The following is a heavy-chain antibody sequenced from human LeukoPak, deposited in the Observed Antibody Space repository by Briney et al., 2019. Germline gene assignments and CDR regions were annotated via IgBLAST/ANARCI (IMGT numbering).Heavy chain of an antibody. J-gene: IGHJ4*02. CDR3: AREWDYYSSLGY. CDR2: IGLSGSTI. D-gene: IGHD4-11*01. Sequence: GGSLRLSCAASGFTFSSYEMNWVRQAPGKGLEWVSYIGLSGSTIYYADSVKGRFTISRDNAKNSLYLQMNSLRAEDTAVYFCAREWDYYSSLGYWGQGTLVTVSS. V-gene: IGHV3-48*03. CDR1: GFTFSSYE.